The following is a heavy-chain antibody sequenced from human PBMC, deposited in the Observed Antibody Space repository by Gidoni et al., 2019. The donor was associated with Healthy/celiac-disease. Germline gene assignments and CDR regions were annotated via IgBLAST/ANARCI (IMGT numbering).Heavy chain of an antibody. Sequence: VQLVESGGGVVQPGRSLRLSCAASGFTFSSYGMHWVRQSPVKGLEWVAVIWYDGSNKYYADSVKGRFTISRDNSKNTLYLQMNSLRAEDTAGYYCARDGGAAAGRGIDYWGQGTLVTVSS. CDR1: GFTFSSYG. CDR3: ARDGGAAAGRGIDY. J-gene: IGHJ4*02. V-gene: IGHV3-33*01. CDR2: IWYDGSNK. D-gene: IGHD6-13*01.